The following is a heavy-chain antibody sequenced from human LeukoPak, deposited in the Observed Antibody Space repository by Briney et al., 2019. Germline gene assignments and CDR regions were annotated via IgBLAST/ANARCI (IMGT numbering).Heavy chain of an antibody. CDR2: IDPNSGDT. Sequence: ASVKVSCKASGYTFTVYYMHWVRQAPGQGLEWMGWIDPNSGDTNYAQKFQGRVTMTRDTSISTAYMEVSRLTSDDTAVYYCAREFMTTVTLDVWGEGTTVTVSS. D-gene: IGHD4-17*01. CDR1: GYTFTVYY. CDR3: AREFMTTVTLDV. V-gene: IGHV1-2*02. J-gene: IGHJ6*04.